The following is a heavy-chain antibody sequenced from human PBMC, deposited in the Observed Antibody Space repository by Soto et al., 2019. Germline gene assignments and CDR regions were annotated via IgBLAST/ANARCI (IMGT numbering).Heavy chain of an antibody. Sequence: GESLKISCKGSGYSFTSYWIGWVRQMPGKGLEWMGIIYPGDSDTRYSPSFQGQVTISADKSISTAYLQWSSLKASDTAMYCCAIPAGTIYYGMDVWGQGTTVTVSS. CDR2: IYPGDSDT. D-gene: IGHD6-13*01. J-gene: IGHJ6*02. CDR3: AIPAGTIYYGMDV. V-gene: IGHV5-51*01. CDR1: GYSFTSYW.